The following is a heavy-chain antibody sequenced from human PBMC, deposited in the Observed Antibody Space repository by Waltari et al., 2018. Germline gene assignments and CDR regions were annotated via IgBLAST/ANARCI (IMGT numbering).Heavy chain of an antibody. J-gene: IGHJ6*02. CDR2: MNPKSGNT. CDR1: GYTFTSYE. D-gene: IGHD1-26*01. V-gene: IGHV1-8*01. CDR3: ARLGGSYIYYYYGMDI. Sequence: QVQLVQSGAEVKKPGASVKVSCQASGYTFTSYEINWVRQATGQGLEWMGWMNPKSGNTGYAQKFQGRVTMTRNTSISTAYMELSSLRSEDTAVYYCARLGGSYIYYYYGMDIWGQGTTVTVSS.